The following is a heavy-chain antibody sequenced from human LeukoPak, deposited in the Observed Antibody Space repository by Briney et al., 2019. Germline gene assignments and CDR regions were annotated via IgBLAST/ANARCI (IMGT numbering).Heavy chain of an antibody. Sequence: GRSLRLSCAASGFTFSSYWMSWVRQAPGKGLEWVANIKQDGSEKYYVDSVKGRFTISRDNAKNSLYLQMNSLRAEDTAVYYCARDGLVCSGGSCYSDYWGQGTLVTVSS. V-gene: IGHV3-7*03. CDR3: ARDGLVCSGGSCYSDY. J-gene: IGHJ4*02. CDR1: GFTFSSYW. CDR2: IKQDGSEK. D-gene: IGHD2-15*01.